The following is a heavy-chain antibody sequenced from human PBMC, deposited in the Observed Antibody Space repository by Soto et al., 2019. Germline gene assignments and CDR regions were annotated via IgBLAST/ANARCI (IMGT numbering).Heavy chain of an antibody. J-gene: IGHJ3*02. D-gene: IGHD1-26*01. V-gene: IGHV1-18*01. Sequence: GASVKVSCKASGYTFTSYGISWVRQAPGQGLEWMGWISACNGNTNYAQKLQGRVTMTTDTSTSTAYMELRSLRSDDTAVYYCARDRGGSYYPDAFDIWGQGTMVTVSS. CDR1: GYTFTSYG. CDR2: ISACNGNT. CDR3: ARDRGGSYYPDAFDI.